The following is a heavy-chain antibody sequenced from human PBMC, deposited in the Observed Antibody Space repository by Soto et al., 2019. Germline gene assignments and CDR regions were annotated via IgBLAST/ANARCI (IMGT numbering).Heavy chain of an antibody. CDR2: IYYSGST. D-gene: IGHD3-3*01. CDR3: ARESTIFGVAIGFDP. Sequence: TSETLSLTCTVSGGSISSYYWSWIRQPPGKGLEWIGYIYYSGSTNYNPSLKSRVTISVDTSKNQFSLKLSSVTAADTAVYYCARESTIFGVAIGFDPWGQGTLVTVSS. CDR1: GGSISSYY. J-gene: IGHJ5*02. V-gene: IGHV4-59*01.